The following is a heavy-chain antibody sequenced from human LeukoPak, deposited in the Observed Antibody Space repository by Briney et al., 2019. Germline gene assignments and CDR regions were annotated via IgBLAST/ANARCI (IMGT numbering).Heavy chain of an antibody. V-gene: IGHV1-3*04. J-gene: IGHJ4*02. CDR1: GGTFSSYA. CDR2: INIDNGNT. D-gene: IGHD4-11*01. CDR3: ARDHDYSKNFDY. Sequence: ASVKVSCKASGGTFSSYAISWVRQAPGQGLEWMGRINIDNGNTKYSQKFQGRVTITRDTSASTAYMELSSLRSEDTAVYYCARDHDYSKNFDYWGQGTLVTVSS.